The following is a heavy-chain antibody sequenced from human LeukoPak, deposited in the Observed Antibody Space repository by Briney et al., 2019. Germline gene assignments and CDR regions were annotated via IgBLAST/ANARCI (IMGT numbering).Heavy chain of an antibody. J-gene: IGHJ4*02. CDR2: MFHSGYT. V-gene: IGHV4-38-2*02. Sequence: PSETLSLTCSVSGYSLSSGFYWGWIRQPPGKGLEWIATMFHSGYTYYDPSLESRVTISMDASKNQFSLKLSSVTAADTAVYYCARDRGLTFDYVWGTYRYIATPTGGIDNWGQGTLVTVSS. CDR3: ARDRGLTFDYVWGTYRYIATPTGGIDN. D-gene: IGHD3-16*02. CDR1: GYSLSSGFY.